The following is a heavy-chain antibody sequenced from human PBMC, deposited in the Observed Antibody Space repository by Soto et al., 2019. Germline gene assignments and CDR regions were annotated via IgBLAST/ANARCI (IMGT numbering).Heavy chain of an antibody. J-gene: IGHJ4*02. CDR2: IIPIFGAA. V-gene: IGHV1-69*12. D-gene: IGHD6-13*01. Sequence: QVQLMQSGAEVKKPGSSVKVSCKASGDTFNSYAVNWVRQAPGQGLEWMGGIIPIFGAANYAQNFQCRVTITAADSTSTVYMELPSLRADDTAVFYCARKLCITTAGPRPYDYWGQGTLGTVSS. CDR3: ARKLCITTAGPRPYDY. CDR1: GDTFNSYA.